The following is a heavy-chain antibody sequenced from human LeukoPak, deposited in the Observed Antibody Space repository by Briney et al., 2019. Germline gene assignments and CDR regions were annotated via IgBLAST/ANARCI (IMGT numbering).Heavy chain of an antibody. Sequence: SETLSLTCTVSGYSISSGYYWGWIRQPPGKGLEWIGSIYHSGSTYYNPSLKSRVTTSVDTSKNQFSLKLSSVTAADTAVYYCAKGYGKDAFDIWGQGTMVTVSS. CDR2: IYHSGST. CDR3: AKGYGKDAFDI. J-gene: IGHJ3*02. CDR1: GYSISSGYY. V-gene: IGHV4-38-2*02. D-gene: IGHD5-18*01.